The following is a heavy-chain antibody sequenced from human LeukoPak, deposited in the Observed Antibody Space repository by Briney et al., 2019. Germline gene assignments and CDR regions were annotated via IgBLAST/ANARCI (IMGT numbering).Heavy chain of an antibody. CDR1: GGTFSSYA. D-gene: IGHD5-18*01. Sequence: SVKVSCKASGGTFSSYAISWVRQAPGQGLEWMGGIIPIFGTANYAQKFQGRVTITADESTSTAYMELSSLRSEDTAVYYCASERGYSYGIYYYYGMDVRGQGTTVTVSS. V-gene: IGHV1-69*13. J-gene: IGHJ6*02. CDR2: IIPIFGTA. CDR3: ASERGYSYGIYYYYGMDV.